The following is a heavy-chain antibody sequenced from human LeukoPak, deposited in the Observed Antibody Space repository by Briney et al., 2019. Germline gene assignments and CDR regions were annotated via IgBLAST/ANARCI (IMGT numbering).Heavy chain of an antibody. CDR2: IKSKTDGGTT. CDR1: GFTFSNAW. CDR3: GAYYDILTGYYSIDY. V-gene: IGHV3-15*01. Sequence: GGSLRLSCAASGFTFSNAWMSWVRQAPGKGLEWVGRIKSKTDGGTTDYAAPVKGRFTISRDDSKNTLYLQMNSLRAEDTAVYYCGAYYDILTGYYSIDYWGQGTLVTVSS. J-gene: IGHJ4*02. D-gene: IGHD3-9*01.